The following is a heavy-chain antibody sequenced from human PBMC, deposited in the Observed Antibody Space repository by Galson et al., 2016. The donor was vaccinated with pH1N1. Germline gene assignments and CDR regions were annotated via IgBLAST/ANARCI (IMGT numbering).Heavy chain of an antibody. CDR2: IIPIFGTA. CDR1: GGTFSSYG. CDR3: ARWDYGDYVGWFDP. J-gene: IGHJ5*02. D-gene: IGHD4-17*01. Sequence: SVKVSCKASGGTFSSYGISWVRQAPGQGLEWMGRIIPIFGTANYAQKFLGRVTITADESTSTAYMELSSLRSEDTAVYYCARWDYGDYVGWFDPWGQGTLVTVSS. V-gene: IGHV1-69*13.